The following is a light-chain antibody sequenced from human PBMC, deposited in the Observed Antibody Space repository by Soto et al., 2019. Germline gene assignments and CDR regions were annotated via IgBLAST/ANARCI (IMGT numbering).Light chain of an antibody. Sequence: DIQMTQSPSSLSASVGDRVTITCRASQRISSYLNWYQQKPGKAPKLLIYAASRLQSGVPSRFSGSGSGTDFTLSITSLQPEDFATYYCQQSYSQRTFGQGTKVDIK. CDR2: AAS. CDR1: QRISSY. J-gene: IGKJ1*01. CDR3: QQSYSQRT. V-gene: IGKV1-39*01.